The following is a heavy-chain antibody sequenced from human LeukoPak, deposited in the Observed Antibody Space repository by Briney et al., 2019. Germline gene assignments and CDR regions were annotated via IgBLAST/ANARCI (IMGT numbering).Heavy chain of an antibody. J-gene: IGHJ1*01. Sequence: PGGSLRLSCAASGFTFGSYGMSWVRQAPGKGLEWVSFITPNAGRTSYADSVEGRFTISRDNPRNTLYMQMNSLRDEDTAVYYCATMHGYYDGSGYWVQWGQGTLVTVSS. CDR1: GFTFGSYG. D-gene: IGHD3-22*01. CDR2: ITPNAGRT. CDR3: ATMHGYYDGSGYWVQ. V-gene: IGHV3-23*01.